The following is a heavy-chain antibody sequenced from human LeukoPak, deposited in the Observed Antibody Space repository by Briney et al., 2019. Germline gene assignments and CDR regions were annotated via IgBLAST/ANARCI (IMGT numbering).Heavy chain of an antibody. CDR3: ARHPPGYDILTGYYDY. J-gene: IGHJ4*02. Sequence: ASVKVSCKASGYTFTSYAMNWVRQAPGQGLEWMGGIVPIFGTANYAQKFQGRVTITTDESTSTAYMELSSLRSEDTAVYYCARHPPGYDILTGYYDYWGQGTLVTVSS. CDR2: IVPIFGTA. D-gene: IGHD3-9*01. CDR1: GYTFTSYA. V-gene: IGHV1-69*05.